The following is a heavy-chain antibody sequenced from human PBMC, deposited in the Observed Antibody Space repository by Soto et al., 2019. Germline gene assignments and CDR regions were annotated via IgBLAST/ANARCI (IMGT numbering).Heavy chain of an antibody. CDR1: GFTFSTYG. CDR3: ARDLGRFNYGSAYFDY. Sequence: HPVGSLRLSCAASGFTFSTYGLHWVRQAPGKGLEWVAVIWYDGSQRYYADSVKGRFTISRDYSKNTLYLQMNSLRAEDTAVYYCARDLGRFNYGSAYFDYWGQGTLVTVSS. CDR2: IWYDGSQR. J-gene: IGHJ4*02. D-gene: IGHD3-10*01. V-gene: IGHV3-33*01.